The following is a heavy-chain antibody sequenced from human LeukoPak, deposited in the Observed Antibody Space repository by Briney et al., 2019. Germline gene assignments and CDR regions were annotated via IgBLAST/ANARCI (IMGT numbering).Heavy chain of an antibody. D-gene: IGHD2-15*01. V-gene: IGHV4-59*01. CDR1: GGSISSYY. J-gene: IGHJ3*02. Sequence: SETLSLICTVSGGSISSYYWSWIRQPPGKGLGWIGYIYYSGSTNYNPSLKSRVTISVDTSKNQFSLKLSSVTAADTAVYYCARARLGVVAAYAFDIWGQGTMVTVSS. CDR2: IYYSGST. CDR3: ARARLGVVAAYAFDI.